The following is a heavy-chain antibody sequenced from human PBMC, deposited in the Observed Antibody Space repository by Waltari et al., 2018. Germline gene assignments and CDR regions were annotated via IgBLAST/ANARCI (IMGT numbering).Heavy chain of an antibody. CDR1: GFTFSSSA. J-gene: IGHJ4*02. Sequence: EVQLLESGGGLVQPGGSLRLSCAASGFTFSSSAMSWVRQAPGKGLEWVSAISGSGGSTYYADSVKGRFTISRDNSKNTLYLQMNSLRAEDTAVYYCAKDYGDLSQFDYWGQGTLVTVSS. D-gene: IGHD4-17*01. CDR3: AKDYGDLSQFDY. CDR2: ISGSGGST. V-gene: IGHV3-23*01.